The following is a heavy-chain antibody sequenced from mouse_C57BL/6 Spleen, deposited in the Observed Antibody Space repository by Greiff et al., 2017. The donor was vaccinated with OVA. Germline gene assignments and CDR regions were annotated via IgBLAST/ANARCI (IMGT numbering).Heavy chain of an antibody. CDR1: GYAFSSSW. CDR3: AKDSRRGAMDY. Sequence: VQLQESGPELVKPGASVKISCKASGYAFSSSWMNWVKQRPGKGLEWIGRIYPGDGDTNYNGKFKGKATLTADKSSSTAYMQLSSLTSEDSAVYFCAKDSRRGAMDYWGQGTSVTVSS. CDR2: IYPGDGDT. J-gene: IGHJ4*01. D-gene: IGHD6-1*01. V-gene: IGHV1-82*01.